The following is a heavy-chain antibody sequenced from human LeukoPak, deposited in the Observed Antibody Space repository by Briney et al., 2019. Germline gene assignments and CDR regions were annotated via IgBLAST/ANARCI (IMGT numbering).Heavy chain of an antibody. Sequence: SETLSLTCTVSGGSISTYYWSWIRQPPGKGLEWIGYIHYSGSTNYNPSLKSRVTISVGTSKNQFSLKLSFVTAADTAVYYCARGYFDNSGYSAPFHYWGQGTLVTVSS. CDR1: GGSISTYY. D-gene: IGHD3-22*01. J-gene: IGHJ4*02. CDR3: ARGYFDNSGYSAPFHY. V-gene: IGHV4-59*01. CDR2: IHYSGST.